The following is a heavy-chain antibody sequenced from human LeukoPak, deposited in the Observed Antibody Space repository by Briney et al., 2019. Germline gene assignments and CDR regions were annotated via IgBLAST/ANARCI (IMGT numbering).Heavy chain of an antibody. CDR1: EFTFSSYA. D-gene: IGHD1-26*01. V-gene: IGHV3-23*01. Sequence: PGGSLRLSCAASEFTFSSYAVTWVRQAPGKGLEWVSSISDTGASTYYADSVKGRLTISRDNSKNTVYLQMNSLRAEDTAVYYCAKGAPWEPYDYWGQGTLVTVSS. J-gene: IGHJ4*02. CDR2: ISDTGAST. CDR3: AKGAPWEPYDY.